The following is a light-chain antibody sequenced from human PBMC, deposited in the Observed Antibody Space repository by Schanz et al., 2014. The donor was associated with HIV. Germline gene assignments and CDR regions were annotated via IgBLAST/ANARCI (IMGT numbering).Light chain of an antibody. CDR1: RSNIGTGFD. CDR2: ANT. Sequence: QSVLTQPPSVSGAPGQRVTISCTGTRSNIGTGFDVHWYQLLPGTAPKVLIFANTHRPSGVPDRFSGSKSGTSASLAITGLQAEDEADYYCGTWDSSLSAGYVIFGGGTKLTVL. V-gene: IGLV1-40*01. CDR3: GTWDSSLSAGYVI. J-gene: IGLJ2*01.